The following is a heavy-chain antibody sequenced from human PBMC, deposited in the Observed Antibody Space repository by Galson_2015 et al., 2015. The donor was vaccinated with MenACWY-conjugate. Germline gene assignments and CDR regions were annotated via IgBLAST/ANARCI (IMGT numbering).Heavy chain of an antibody. Sequence: SLRLSCAASGFTLSDYYMSWIRKAPGKGLEWVSYVSPLNSYTSSADSVKGRFTISRDNARNSLYLQMDSLRAEDTAVYYCARGSGSYPSSGYFDYWGQGTLVTVSS. CDR2: VSPLNSYT. V-gene: IGHV3-11*06. CDR3: ARGSGSYPSSGYFDY. CDR1: GFTLSDYY. J-gene: IGHJ4*02. D-gene: IGHD1-26*01.